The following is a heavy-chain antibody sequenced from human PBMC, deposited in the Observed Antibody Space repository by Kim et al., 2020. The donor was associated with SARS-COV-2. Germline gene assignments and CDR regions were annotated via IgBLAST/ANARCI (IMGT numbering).Heavy chain of an antibody. CDR2: ISYDGSNK. CDR3: ATKLSSGSSRY. Sequence: GGSLRLSCAASGFTFSSYGMHWVRQAPGKGLEWVAVISYDGSNKYYADSVKGRFTISRDNSKNTLYLQMNSLRAEDTAVYYCATKLSSGSSRYWGQGTLVTVSS. D-gene: IGHD3-10*01. CDR1: GFTFSSYG. J-gene: IGHJ4*02. V-gene: IGHV3-30*03.